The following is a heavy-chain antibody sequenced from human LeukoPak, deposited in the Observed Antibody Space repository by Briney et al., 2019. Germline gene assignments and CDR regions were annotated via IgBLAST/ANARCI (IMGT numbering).Heavy chain of an antibody. CDR1: GFTFDNYV. Sequence: PGRSLRLSCAASGFTFDNYVMHWVRLVPGKGLECVSSITPNSGGVGYAASVKGRFTISRDNARNSLHLQMNSLKAEDTALYYCVKDAPNGSIDHWGQGTLVTVSS. J-gene: IGHJ4*02. V-gene: IGHV3-9*01. CDR2: ITPNSGGV. CDR3: VKDAPNGSIDH. D-gene: IGHD2/OR15-2a*01.